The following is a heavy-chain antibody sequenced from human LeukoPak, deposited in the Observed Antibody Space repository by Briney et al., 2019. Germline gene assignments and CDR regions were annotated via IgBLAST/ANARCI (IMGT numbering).Heavy chain of an antibody. CDR2: FLYSATT. D-gene: IGHD1-26*01. CDR1: NVAVKNYY. J-gene: IGHJ4*02. V-gene: IGHV4-59*02. Sequence: SETLSLTCSVSNVAVKNYYWTWIRQPPAQGLEWIGNFLYSATTTYRASLDSRLIRSVDNSKSTVSLRLFSVTAADTAVYYCATLVYSGSRYHFDTWGQGTLVTVSS. CDR3: ATLVYSGSRYHFDT.